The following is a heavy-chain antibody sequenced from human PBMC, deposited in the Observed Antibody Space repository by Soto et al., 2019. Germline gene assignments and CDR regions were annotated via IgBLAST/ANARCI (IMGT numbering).Heavy chain of an antibody. V-gene: IGHV3-33*01. Sequence: QVQLVESGGGVVQPGRSLRLSCAASGFTFSSHGMHWVRQAPGKGLEWVAVIWYDGSNKYYRDSVKGRFTMSRDNSKDTLYLYMNSLRIEDTAVYYCARDGVQYARDGMAVWGQGTTVTVSS. J-gene: IGHJ6*02. CDR2: IWYDGSNK. D-gene: IGHD4-4*01. CDR3: ARDGVQYARDGMAV. CDR1: GFTFSSHG.